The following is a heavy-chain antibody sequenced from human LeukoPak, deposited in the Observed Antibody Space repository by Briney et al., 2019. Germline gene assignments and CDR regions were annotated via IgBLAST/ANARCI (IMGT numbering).Heavy chain of an antibody. Sequence: GGSLRLSCAASGFTVSSNYMNWVRQAPGKGLEWVSVIYSGGSTYYADSVKGRFTISRDNSKNTLYLQMNSLRAEDTAVYYCASSNCGGDCYLDYWGQGTLVTVSS. V-gene: IGHV3-53*01. D-gene: IGHD2-21*02. CDR1: GFTVSSNY. CDR3: ASSNCGGDCYLDY. CDR2: IYSGGST. J-gene: IGHJ4*02.